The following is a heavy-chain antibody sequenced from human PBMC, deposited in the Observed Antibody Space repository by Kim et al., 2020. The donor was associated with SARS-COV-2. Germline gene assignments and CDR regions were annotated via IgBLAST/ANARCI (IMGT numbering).Heavy chain of an antibody. CDR3: ASRNWVAFDI. CDR1: GFTFSSYE. CDR2: ISSSGSTI. Sequence: GGSLRLSCAASGFTFSSYEMNWVRQAPGKGLEWVSYISSSGSTIYYADSVKGRFTISRDNAKNSLYLQMNSLRAEDTAVYYCASRNWVAFDIWGQGTMVTVSS. J-gene: IGHJ3*02. D-gene: IGHD3-16*01. V-gene: IGHV3-48*03.